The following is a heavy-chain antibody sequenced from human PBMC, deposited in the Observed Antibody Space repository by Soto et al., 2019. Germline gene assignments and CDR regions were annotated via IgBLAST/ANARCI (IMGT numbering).Heavy chain of an antibody. CDR1: GDPISSSKW. D-gene: IGHD3-22*01. CDR3: ARRGYYYDSSGYP. V-gene: IGHV4-4*02. CDR2: SHHSGSA. Sequence: QEQLQESGPGRVKPSGTLSLTCAVSGDPISSSKWWTWVRQPPGKGLEWIGESHHSGSANYNPSLKSRVTISVDKSKNQFSLNLRSVTAADTAVYYCARRGYYYDSSGYPWGQGTLVTVSS. J-gene: IGHJ4*02.